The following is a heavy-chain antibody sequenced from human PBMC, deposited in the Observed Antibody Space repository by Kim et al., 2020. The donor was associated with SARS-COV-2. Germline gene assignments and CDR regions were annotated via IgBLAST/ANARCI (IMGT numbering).Heavy chain of an antibody. CDR2: IYYSGST. J-gene: IGHJ6*02. CDR1: GGSISSSSYY. Sequence: SETLSLTCTVSGGSISSSSYYWGWIRQPPGKGLEWIGSIYYSGSTYYNPSLKSRVTISVDTSKNQFSLKLSSVTAADTAVYYCARDRRYCSGGSCYSLYYYGMDVWGQGTTVTVSS. V-gene: IGHV4-39*07. CDR3: ARDRRYCSGGSCYSLYYYGMDV. D-gene: IGHD2-15*01.